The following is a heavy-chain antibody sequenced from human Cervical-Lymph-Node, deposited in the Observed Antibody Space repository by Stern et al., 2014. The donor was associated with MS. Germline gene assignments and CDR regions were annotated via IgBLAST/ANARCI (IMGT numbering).Heavy chain of an antibody. CDR2: IYPRDSDT. CDR3: ARGGTLALDY. D-gene: IGHD2/OR15-2a*01. Sequence: MQLVQSGAEMKKPGESLKISCKGSGYTFTNNWIVWVRQMPGKGLEWVGMIYPRDSDTRYSPSFQGQVTISADKSITTAYLQWSSLKASDTAMYYCARGGTLALDYWGQGTLVTVSS. V-gene: IGHV5-51*03. CDR1: GYTFTNNW. J-gene: IGHJ4*02.